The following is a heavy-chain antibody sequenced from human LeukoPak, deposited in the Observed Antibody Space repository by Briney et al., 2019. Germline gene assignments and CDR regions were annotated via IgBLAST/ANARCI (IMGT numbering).Heavy chain of an antibody. CDR2: IRYDGSNK. V-gene: IGHV3-30*02. CDR3: AKDGPYYYDSSGYYSFDY. CDR1: GFIFSSYG. Sequence: GGSLRLSCAASGFIFSSYGMHWVRQAPGKGLEWVAFIRYDGSNKYYADSVKGRFTISRDNSKNTLYLQMNSLRAEDTAVYYCAKDGPYYYDSSGYYSFDYWGQGTLVTVSS. D-gene: IGHD3-22*01. J-gene: IGHJ4*02.